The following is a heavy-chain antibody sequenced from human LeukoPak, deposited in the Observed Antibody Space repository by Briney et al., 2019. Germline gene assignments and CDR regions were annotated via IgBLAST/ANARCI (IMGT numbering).Heavy chain of an antibody. V-gene: IGHV4-30-2*01. J-gene: IGHJ3*02. CDR1: GDSISSDYYY. D-gene: IGHD1-26*01. CDR2: IYHSGST. CDR3: ARDDSIVGASGAFDI. Sequence: SETLSLTCTVSGDSISSDYYYWTWIRQPPGKGLEWIGYIYHSGSTYYNPSLKSRVTISVDRSKNQFSLKLSSVTAADTAVYYCARDDSIVGASGAFDIWGQGTMVTVSS.